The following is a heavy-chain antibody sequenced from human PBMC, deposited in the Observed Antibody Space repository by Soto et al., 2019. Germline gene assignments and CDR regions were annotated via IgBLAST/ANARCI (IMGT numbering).Heavy chain of an antibody. V-gene: IGHV4-34*01. J-gene: IGHJ6*03. D-gene: IGHD3-10*01. CDR1: GASFSGYY. CDR2: INHSGST. CDR3: ARRTKRGRGDYYYYMDV. Sequence: PSETLSLTCAVYGASFSGYYWSWIRQPPGKGLEWIGEINHSGSTNYNPSLKSRVTISVDTSKNQFSLKLSSVTAADTAVYYCARRTKRGRGDYYYYMDVWGKGTTVTVSS.